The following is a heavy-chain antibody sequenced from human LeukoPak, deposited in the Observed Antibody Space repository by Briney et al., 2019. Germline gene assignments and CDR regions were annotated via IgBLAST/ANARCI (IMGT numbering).Heavy chain of an antibody. D-gene: IGHD3-9*01. J-gene: IGHJ6*02. CDR3: ARDHGPPYYDILTVRGDYGMDV. V-gene: IGHV6-1*01. Sequence: SQTLSLTCAISGDSVSSNSAAWNGIRQAPSRGLEWLGRTYYRSKGYNDYAVSVKSRITINPDTSKNQFSLQLNSVAPEDTAVYYCARDHGPPYYDILTVRGDYGMDVWGQGTTVTVSS. CDR1: GDSVSSNSAA. CDR2: TYYRSKGYN.